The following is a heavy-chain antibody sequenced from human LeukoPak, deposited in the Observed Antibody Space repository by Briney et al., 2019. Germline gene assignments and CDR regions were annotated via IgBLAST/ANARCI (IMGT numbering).Heavy chain of an antibody. J-gene: IGHJ6*03. Sequence: ASVKVSCNVSGYTFTGYYMHWVPQAPGQGREWMGWMNPNSGGTNYAQKFQGRVTMTRETSISTAYMELSRLRSDDTAVYYCARNERGSGWYGVYYYMDVWGKGTTVTVSS. CDR2: MNPNSGGT. V-gene: IGHV1-2*02. D-gene: IGHD6-19*01. CDR3: ARNERGSGWYGVYYYMDV. CDR1: GYTFTGYY.